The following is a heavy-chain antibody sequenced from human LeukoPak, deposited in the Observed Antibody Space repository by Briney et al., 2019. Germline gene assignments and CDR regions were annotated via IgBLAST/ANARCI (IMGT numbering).Heavy chain of an antibody. CDR2: INHSGST. D-gene: IGHD2-8*01. Sequence: PSETLSLTCTVSGGSISSYYWSWIRQPPGKGLEWIGEINHSGSTNYNPSLKSRVTISVDTSKNQFSLKLSSVTAADTAVYYCARVQCTNGVCYYYFDYWGQGTLVTVSS. J-gene: IGHJ4*02. CDR1: GGSISSYY. V-gene: IGHV4-34*01. CDR3: ARVQCTNGVCYYYFDY.